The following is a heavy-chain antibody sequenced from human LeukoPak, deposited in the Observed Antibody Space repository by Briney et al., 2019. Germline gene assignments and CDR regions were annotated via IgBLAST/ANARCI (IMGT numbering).Heavy chain of an antibody. V-gene: IGHV3-30-3*01. D-gene: IGHD1-20*01. J-gene: IGHJ6*02. Sequence: GGSLRLSCAASGFTFSSYAMHWVRPAPGKGREWVAVISYDGSNKYYADSVKGRFTISRDNSKNTLYLQINSLRAEDTAVYYCLNWKLEDGMDVWGQGTTVTVSS. CDR2: ISYDGSNK. CDR3: LNWKLEDGMDV. CDR1: GFTFSSYA.